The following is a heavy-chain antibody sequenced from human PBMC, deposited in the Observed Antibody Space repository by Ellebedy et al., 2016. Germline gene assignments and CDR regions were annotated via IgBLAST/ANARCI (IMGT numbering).Heavy chain of an antibody. V-gene: IGHV1-69*13. CDR3: NVLLWFGEFESKTDY. CDR2: IIPIFGTA. CDR1: GGTFSSYA. Sequence: SVKVSXKASGGTFSSYAISWVRQAPGQGLEWMGGIIPIFGTANYAQKFQGRVTITADESTSTAYMELSSLRSEDTAVYYCNVLLWFGEFESKTDYWGQGTLVTVSS. J-gene: IGHJ4*02. D-gene: IGHD3-10*01.